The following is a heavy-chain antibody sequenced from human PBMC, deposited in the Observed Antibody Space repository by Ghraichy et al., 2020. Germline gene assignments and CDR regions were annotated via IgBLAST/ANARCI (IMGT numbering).Heavy chain of an antibody. Sequence: ASVKVSCKASGYTFTSYGISWVRQAPGQGLEWMGWISAYNGNTNYAQKLQGRVTMTTDTSTSTAYMELRSLRSDDTAVYYCARGNIVATAPYYMDVWGKGTTVTVSS. CDR2: ISAYNGNT. J-gene: IGHJ6*03. CDR1: GYTFTSYG. V-gene: IGHV1-18*04. D-gene: IGHD5-12*01. CDR3: ARGNIVATAPYYMDV.